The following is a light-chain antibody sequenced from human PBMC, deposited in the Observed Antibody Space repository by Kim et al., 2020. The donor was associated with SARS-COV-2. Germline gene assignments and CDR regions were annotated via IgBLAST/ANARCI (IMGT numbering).Light chain of an antibody. Sequence: EIVLTQSPTLSLSPGERAALSCRASQSVSSSYLAWYQQKPGQAPRLLIYGASSRATGIPDRFSGSGSGTDFTLTITRLEPDDFAVYYCQQYGTSPLTFGGGTKLEI. CDR3: QQYGTSPLT. V-gene: IGKV3-20*01. CDR1: QSVSSSY. J-gene: IGKJ4*01. CDR2: GAS.